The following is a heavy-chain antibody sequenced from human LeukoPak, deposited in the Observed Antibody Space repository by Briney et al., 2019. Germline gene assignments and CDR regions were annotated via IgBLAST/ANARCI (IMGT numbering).Heavy chain of an antibody. CDR1: GFTFSDYY. Sequence: GGSLRLSCAASGFTFSDYYMIFIRQAPGKGLEWVSYISSDSTYTIYADSVEGRFAISRDNPNSSLYLQMNSLTAADTAVYYCANAYRGKYYYYDYWGQGTLVTVSS. J-gene: IGHJ4*02. D-gene: IGHD1-26*01. CDR3: ANAYRGKYYYYDY. V-gene: IGHV3-11*03. CDR2: ISSDSTYT.